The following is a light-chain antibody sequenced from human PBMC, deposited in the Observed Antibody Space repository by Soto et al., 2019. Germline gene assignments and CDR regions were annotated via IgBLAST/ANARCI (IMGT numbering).Light chain of an antibody. CDR3: SSYADSDTLYV. CDR2: EVS. V-gene: IGLV2-14*01. Sequence: QSVLTQPASVSGSPGQSITISCTGTSSDVGAYNYVSWYQQHLGKAPKLLIFEVSSRPSGVSNRFSGPKSGSTASLTISELQAEDEADYYCSSYADSDTLYVFGTGTKVNVL. J-gene: IGLJ1*01. CDR1: SSDVGAYNY.